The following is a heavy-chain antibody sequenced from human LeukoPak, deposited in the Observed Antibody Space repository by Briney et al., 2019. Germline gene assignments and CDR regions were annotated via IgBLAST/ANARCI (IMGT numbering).Heavy chain of an antibody. CDR1: GFTFSSYG. D-gene: IGHD6-13*01. Sequence: PGGSLRLSCAASGFTFSSYGMHWVRQAPGKGLEWVASISGSSSSIYHADSVRGRFTISRDNAKNALYLQMNSLRAEDTAVYYCAREVEEQLDPWGQGILVTVSS. J-gene: IGHJ5*02. V-gene: IGHV3-21*01. CDR3: AREVEEQLDP. CDR2: ISGSSSSI.